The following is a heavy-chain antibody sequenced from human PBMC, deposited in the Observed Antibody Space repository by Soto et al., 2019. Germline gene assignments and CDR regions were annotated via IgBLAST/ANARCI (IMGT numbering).Heavy chain of an antibody. CDR3: ARAFLDIVVVPAAKGHYDWSNWFDP. Sequence: ASVKVSCKASGYTFTSYDINWVRQATGQGLERMGWMNPNSGNTGYAQKFQGRVTMTRNTSISTAYMELSSLRSEDTAVYYCARAFLDIVVVPAAKGHYDWSNWFDPWGQGTLVTVSS. CDR1: GYTFTSYD. CDR2: MNPNSGNT. J-gene: IGHJ5*02. V-gene: IGHV1-8*01. D-gene: IGHD2-2*01.